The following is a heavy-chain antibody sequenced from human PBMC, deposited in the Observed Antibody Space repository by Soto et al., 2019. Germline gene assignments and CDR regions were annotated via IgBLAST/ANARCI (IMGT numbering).Heavy chain of an antibody. CDR2: IKSKTDGRTT. D-gene: IGHD1-26*01. CDR3: TTVGATYSL. Sequence: EVQLVESGGGLVKPGGSLRLSCAASGFTFSNAWMSWVRQAPGKGLEWVGRIKSKTDGRTTDYAAPVKGRFTISRDDSKNTLYLQMNSLKTEDTAVYYCTTVGATYSLWGQGTLVTVSS. V-gene: IGHV3-15*01. CDR1: GFTFSNAW. J-gene: IGHJ4*02.